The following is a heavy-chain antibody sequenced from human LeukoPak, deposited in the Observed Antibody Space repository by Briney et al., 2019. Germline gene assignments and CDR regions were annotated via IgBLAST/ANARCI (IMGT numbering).Heavy chain of an antibody. D-gene: IGHD1-20*01. J-gene: IGHJ5*02. V-gene: IGHV1-69*02. CDR3: ARVSITGTTGFDP. CDR2: IIPILGIA. Sequence: AASVKVSCQASGGTFSSYTTSWVRQAPGQGLEWMGRIIPILGIANYAQKFQGRVTITADNSTSTAYMELSSLRSEDTAVYYCARVSITGTTGFDPWGQGTLVTVSS. CDR1: GGTFSSYT.